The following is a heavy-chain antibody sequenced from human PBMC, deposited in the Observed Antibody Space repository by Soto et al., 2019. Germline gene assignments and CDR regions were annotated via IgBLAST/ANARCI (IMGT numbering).Heavy chain of an antibody. D-gene: IGHD1-26*01. Sequence: LKISCQASGYSFSTYWIGWVRQTPGKGLEWMGIIFPGDSDTMYSPSFRGHVTISADTSRSTIYLQWTRLEASDTGIYYCARQHGIVPANGWLDPWGQGTLVTVSS. CDR3: ARQHGIVPANGWLDP. V-gene: IGHV5-51*01. J-gene: IGHJ5*02. CDR2: IFPGDSDT. CDR1: GYSFSTYW.